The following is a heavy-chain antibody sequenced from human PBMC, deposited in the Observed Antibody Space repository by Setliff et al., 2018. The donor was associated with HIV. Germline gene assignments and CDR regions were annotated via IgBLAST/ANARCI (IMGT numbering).Heavy chain of an antibody. CDR2: ISYSGRP. V-gene: IGHV4-39*02. CDR3: ARATYYYDSSGYYYKSYYFDY. J-gene: IGHJ4*02. D-gene: IGHD3-22*01. CDR1: GGSVNTSSYY. Sequence: SETLSLTCTVSGGSVNTSSYYWGWIRQPPGRGLEWIGSISYSGRPYYNPSLKSRVAIYLDPSKNQFSLNLISVTAADTAVYYCARATYYYDSSGYYYKSYYFDYWGQGTLVTVSS.